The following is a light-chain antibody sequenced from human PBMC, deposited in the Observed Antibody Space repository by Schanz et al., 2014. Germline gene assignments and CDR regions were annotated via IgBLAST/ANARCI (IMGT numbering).Light chain of an antibody. Sequence: EIVMTQSPGTLSLSPGERATLSCRASQSVSSNLAWYQQKPGQAPSLLIFGASSRATGIPGRFSGSGSGTDFTLTITSLQPEDFAVYSCQQYGDSPPTFGPGTKVEI. CDR2: GAS. J-gene: IGKJ4*01. V-gene: IGKV3-20*01. CDR3: QQYGDSPPT. CDR1: QSVSSN.